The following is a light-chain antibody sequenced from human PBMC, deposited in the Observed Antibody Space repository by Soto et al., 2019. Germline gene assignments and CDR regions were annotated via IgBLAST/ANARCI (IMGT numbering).Light chain of an antibody. CDR1: QSITNNF. CDR2: GAS. J-gene: IGKJ2*01. Sequence: EIVLTQSPGTLSLSPGERATLSYRASQSITNNFLAWYQQKPGQAPRLLIYGASSRATGIPDRFSGSGSGTDFTLTISRLEPEDFAVYYCHHYDRSSSTFGQGAKLEIK. V-gene: IGKV3-20*01. CDR3: HHYDRSSST.